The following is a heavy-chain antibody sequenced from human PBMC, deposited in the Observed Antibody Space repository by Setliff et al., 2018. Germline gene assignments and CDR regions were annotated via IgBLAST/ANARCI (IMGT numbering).Heavy chain of an antibody. CDR3: ARRATYYNFWRGYYDY. Sequence: SETLSLTCTVSGGSISSSSYYWGWIRQPPGTGLEWIGSIYYSGITYYNPSLKSRVTISVDTSKNQFSLKLSSVTAADTAVYYCARRATYYNFWRGYYDYWGQGTLVTVSS. CDR2: IYYSGIT. J-gene: IGHJ4*02. D-gene: IGHD3-3*01. V-gene: IGHV4-39*07. CDR1: GGSISSSSYY.